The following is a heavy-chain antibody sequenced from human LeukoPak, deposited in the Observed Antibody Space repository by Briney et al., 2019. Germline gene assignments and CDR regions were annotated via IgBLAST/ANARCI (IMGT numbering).Heavy chain of an antibody. CDR3: AGSPSSLDVFGI. CDR1: GFTFSSYT. D-gene: IGHD2-2*01. J-gene: IGHJ3*02. Sequence: GGSLRLSCAASGFTFSSYTMSWVRQAPGKGLEWVSSITSSSYIYYADSVKGRFTISRDNAKNSLYLQMNSLRAEDTAVYYCAGSPSSLDVFGIWGQGTMVIVSS. V-gene: IGHV3-21*01. CDR2: ITSSSYI.